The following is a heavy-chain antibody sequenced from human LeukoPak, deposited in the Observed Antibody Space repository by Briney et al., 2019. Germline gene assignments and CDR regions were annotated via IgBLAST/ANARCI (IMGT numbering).Heavy chain of an antibody. D-gene: IGHD4-17*01. CDR2: ISGSGGST. V-gene: IGHV3-23*01. CDR3: AKDRTRDGDYRTRFDH. Sequence: PRGSRRLSCAASGFTFSSYGMSWVSQAPGKGLEWVSIISGSGGSTYYADSGKGRFTISRDNSKNTLYLQMKSLRVEDTAVYYCAKDRTRDGDYRTRFDHWGPVTWGTVSS. J-gene: IGHJ4*02. CDR1: GFTFSSYG.